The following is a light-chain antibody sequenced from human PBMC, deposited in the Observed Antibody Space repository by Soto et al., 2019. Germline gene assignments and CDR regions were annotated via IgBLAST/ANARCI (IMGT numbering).Light chain of an antibody. J-gene: IGKJ2*02. Sequence: DIQMTQSPSTLSASVGDRVTITCRASQSISSWLAWYQQKPGKAPKLLIYDASSLESGVPSRFSGSGSGTEFTLNISSLQPDYFATYYCQQYNSWSTFGQGTKLEIK. CDR1: QSISSW. CDR3: QQYNSWST. CDR2: DAS. V-gene: IGKV1-5*01.